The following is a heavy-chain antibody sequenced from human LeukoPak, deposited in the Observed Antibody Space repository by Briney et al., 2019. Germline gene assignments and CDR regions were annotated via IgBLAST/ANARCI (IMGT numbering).Heavy chain of an antibody. CDR2: INHSGRT. CDR3: VRFYSRNWFDP. Sequence: SETLSLTCAVFGGSFSTYYWSWIRQPPGKGLEWMGEINHSGRTTYTPSLKSRVTISVDPSKTQFSLKLSSVTAADTAVYYCVRFYSRNWFDPWGQGTLVTVSS. D-gene: IGHD2-15*01. J-gene: IGHJ5*02. V-gene: IGHV4-34*01. CDR1: GGSFSTYY.